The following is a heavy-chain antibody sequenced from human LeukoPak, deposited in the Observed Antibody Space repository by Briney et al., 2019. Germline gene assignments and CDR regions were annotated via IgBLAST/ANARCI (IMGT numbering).Heavy chain of an antibody. D-gene: IGHD3-22*01. CDR2: FIPIYDTV. J-gene: IGHJ4*02. Sequence: ASVKVSCKASGGTFSNYAFSWVRQAPGQGPEWLGGFIPIYDTVKYARKFQGRVTLTTDESTNTVYMDLTSLSSEDTAVYHCAAPAFYYDTRGYQPRFDHWGQGTLITVSS. CDR3: AAPAFYYDTRGYQPRFDH. CDR1: GGTFSNYA. V-gene: IGHV1-69*05.